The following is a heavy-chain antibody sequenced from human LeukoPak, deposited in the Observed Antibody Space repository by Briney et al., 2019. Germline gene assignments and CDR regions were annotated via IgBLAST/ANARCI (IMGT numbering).Heavy chain of an antibody. D-gene: IGHD3-22*01. V-gene: IGHV4-31*11. CDR3: ASRGYYNSSHDY. J-gene: IGHJ4*02. CDR2: IYYSGST. Sequence: PSETLSLTCAVSGGSISSGGYYWSWIRQHPGKGLEWIGYIYYSGSTYYNPSLKSRVTISVDTSKNQFSLKLSSVTAADTAVYYCASRGYYNSSHDYWGQGTLVTVSS. CDR1: GGSISSGGYY.